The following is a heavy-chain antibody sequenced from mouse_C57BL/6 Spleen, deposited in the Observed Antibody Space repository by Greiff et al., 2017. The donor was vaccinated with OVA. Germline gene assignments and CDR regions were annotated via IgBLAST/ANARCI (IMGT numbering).Heavy chain of an antibody. Sequence: EVKLMESGGGLVQSGRSLRLSCATSGFTFSDFYMEWVRQAPGKGLEWIAASRNKANDYTTEYSASVKGRFIVSRDTSQSILYLQMNALRAEDTAIYYGARDASTTVDWYVDVWGTGTTGTVSS. D-gene: IGHD1-1*01. CDR1: GFTFSDFY. V-gene: IGHV7-1*01. J-gene: IGHJ1*03. CDR3: ARDASTTVDWYVDV. CDR2: SRNKANDYTT.